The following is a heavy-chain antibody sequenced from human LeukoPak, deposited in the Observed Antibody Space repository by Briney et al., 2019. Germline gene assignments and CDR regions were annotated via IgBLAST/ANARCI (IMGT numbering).Heavy chain of an antibody. CDR2: ISATGSAI. Sequence: PGGSLRLSCAASGFTSSNSYMSWIRQAPGKGLEWISYISATGSAIYYADSVKGPFTISRDNAKNSLYLQINSLRPEDTAVYYCARLVVPSANAVDSWGQGTLVTVSS. V-gene: IGHV3-11*01. CDR3: ARLVVPSANAVDS. J-gene: IGHJ4*02. D-gene: IGHD2-2*01. CDR1: GFTSSNSY.